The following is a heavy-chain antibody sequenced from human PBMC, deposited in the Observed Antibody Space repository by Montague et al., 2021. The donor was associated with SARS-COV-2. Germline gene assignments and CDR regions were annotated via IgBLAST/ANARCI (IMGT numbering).Heavy chain of an antibody. J-gene: IGHJ5*02. CDR1: GGSISSGGYY. V-gene: IGHV4-31*03. CDR3: ARNPRPATMWGWFDP. Sequence: TLSLTCTVSGGSISSGGYYWSWIRQHPGKGLEWIGYIYYSGSTYYNPSIKSRVTISVDTSKNQFSLKLSSVTAADTAVYYCARNPRPATMWGWFDPWGQGTLVTVSS. D-gene: IGHD2-2*01. CDR2: IYYSGST.